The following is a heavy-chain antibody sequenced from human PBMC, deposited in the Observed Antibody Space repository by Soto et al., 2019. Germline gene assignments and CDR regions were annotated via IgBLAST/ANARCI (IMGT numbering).Heavy chain of an antibody. V-gene: IGHV4-34*01. CDR3: ARGRRSFWSGLFSV. J-gene: IGHJ4*02. CDR2: INHSGST. Sequence: QVQLQQWGAGLLKPSETLSLTCAVYGGSFSGYYWSWIRQPPGKGLEWIGEINHSGSTNYNPSLKSRVTISEDTSKNQFSLKLSSVTAADTAVYYCARGRRSFWSGLFSVWGQGTLVTVSS. CDR1: GGSFSGYY. D-gene: IGHD3-3*01.